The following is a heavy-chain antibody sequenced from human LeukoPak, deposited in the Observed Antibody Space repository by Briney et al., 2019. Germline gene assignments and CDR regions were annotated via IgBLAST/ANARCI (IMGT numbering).Heavy chain of an antibody. D-gene: IGHD3-10*01. Sequence: ASVKVSRKASGYTFTSYGISWVRQAPGQGLEWMGWISAYNGNTNYAQKLQGRVTMTTDTSTSTAYMELRSLRSDDTAVYYCARMESLKSWLDYWGQGTLVTVSS. CDR2: ISAYNGNT. CDR3: ARMESLKSWLDY. V-gene: IGHV1-18*01. J-gene: IGHJ4*02. CDR1: GYTFTSYG.